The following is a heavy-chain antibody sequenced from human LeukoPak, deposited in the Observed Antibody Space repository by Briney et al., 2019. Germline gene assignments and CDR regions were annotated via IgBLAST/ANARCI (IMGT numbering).Heavy chain of an antibody. CDR1: GFTFSSYA. V-gene: IGHV3-23*01. J-gene: IGHJ4*02. CDR3: ARDTDLFGDFDY. Sequence: GGSLRLSCAASGFTFSSYAMSWVRQAPGKGLEWVSAISGSGGSTYYADSVKGRFTISRDNSKNTLYLQMNSLRAEDTAVYYCARDTDLFGDFDYWGQGTLVTVSS. D-gene: IGHD3-16*01. CDR2: ISGSGGST.